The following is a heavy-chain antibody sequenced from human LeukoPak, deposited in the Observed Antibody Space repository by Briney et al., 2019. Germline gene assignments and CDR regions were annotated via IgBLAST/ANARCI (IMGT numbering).Heavy chain of an antibody. J-gene: IGHJ6*03. D-gene: IGHD2-15*01. CDR1: GGSISSGSYY. CDR2: IYNNGNT. V-gene: IGHV4-61*02. Sequence: SETLSLTCTVSGGSISSGSYYWSWIRQPAGKGLEWIGRIYNNGNTNYNPSLKSRVTISVDTSKNQFSLKLSSVTAADTAVYYCARVGTVVVLAATQGRGYYYMDVWGKGTTVTVSS. CDR3: ARVGTVVVLAATQGRGYYYMDV.